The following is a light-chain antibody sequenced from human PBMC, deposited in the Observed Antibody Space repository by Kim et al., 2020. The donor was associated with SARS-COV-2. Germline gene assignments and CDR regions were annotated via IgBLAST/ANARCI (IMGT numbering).Light chain of an antibody. V-gene: IGLV4-69*01. Sequence: QLVLTQSPSASASLGASVKLTCTLSNGHYNYAIAWHQQQPGKGPRYLMKVNSDGSHSKGDVIPDRFSGSSSGAERYLTISSLQSDDEADYYCQTWGPGIRVFGGGTQLTVL. CDR3: QTWGPGIRV. CDR2: VNSDGSH. CDR1: NGHYNYA. J-gene: IGLJ3*02.